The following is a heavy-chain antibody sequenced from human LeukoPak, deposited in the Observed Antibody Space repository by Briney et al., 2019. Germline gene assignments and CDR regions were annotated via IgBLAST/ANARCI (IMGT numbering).Heavy chain of an antibody. J-gene: IGHJ4*02. CDR2: INPNSGGT. D-gene: IGHD3-9*01. CDR1: GYTFTGYY. CDR3: ARDSYDILTGFQ. V-gene: IGHV1-2*02. Sequence: ASVKVSCKASGYTFTGYYMHWVRQAPGKGLEWMGWINPNSGGTKYAEEFQGRVTMTRDTSISTAYMELSRLRSDDTAVFYCARDSYDILTGFQWGQGTQVTVSS.